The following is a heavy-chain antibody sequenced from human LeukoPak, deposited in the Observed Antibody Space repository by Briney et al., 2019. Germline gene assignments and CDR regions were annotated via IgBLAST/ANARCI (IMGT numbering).Heavy chain of an antibody. D-gene: IGHD4-17*01. CDR1: GFTFSSYA. V-gene: IGHV3-66*01. J-gene: IGHJ4*03. Sequence: AGGSLRLSCAAAGFTFSSYAMSWVRQAPGKGLEWGSVIYSGGNTYYSDSVKGRFTISRDNSKNSLFLQLNSLRAEDTALYYCVYGDFVRTVNYFDDWGHGALVTVSS. CDR3: VYGDFVRTVNYFDD. CDR2: IYSGGNT.